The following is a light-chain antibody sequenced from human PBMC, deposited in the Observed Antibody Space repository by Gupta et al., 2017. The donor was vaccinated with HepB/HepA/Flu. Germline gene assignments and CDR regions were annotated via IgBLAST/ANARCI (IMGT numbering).Light chain of an antibody. CDR1: SSNIGNNY. CDR2: DNN. J-gene: IGLJ2*01. V-gene: IGLV1-51*01. CDR3: ETGDSSLSAVV. Sequence: QSVLTQPPSVSAAPGQTVTISCSGSSSNIGNNYVCWYHQLPVTAPKLLIYDNNKRPSGIPDRFSGAKSGTSATLGITGLQTGDEADYYCETGDSSLSAVVFGGGTKLTVL.